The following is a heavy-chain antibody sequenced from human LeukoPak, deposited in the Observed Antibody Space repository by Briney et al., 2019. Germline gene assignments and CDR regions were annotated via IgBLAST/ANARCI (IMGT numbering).Heavy chain of an antibody. D-gene: IGHD2-15*01. J-gene: IGHJ4*02. CDR1: GFTFSNDW. CDR3: ATTQTFDY. CDR2: RKQYESEK. Sequence: GGSLRLSRIASGFTFSNDWMSWVRQAPAQGLEWAANRKQYESEKYYVDSVSGRFSISRDNAKSSLDLQMNNLRAEDTAVYYCATTQTFDYWGQGTLVTVSS. V-gene: IGHV3-7*03.